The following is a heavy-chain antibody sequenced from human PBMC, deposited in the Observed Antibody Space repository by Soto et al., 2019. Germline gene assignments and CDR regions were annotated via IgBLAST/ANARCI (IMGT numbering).Heavy chain of an antibody. D-gene: IGHD2-21*02. CDR1: GGSINNHC. CDR2: IYPGDSDT. Sequence: ETLSLTCTVSGGSINNHCWSWIRQPPGKGLEWMGIIYPGDSDTRYSPSFQGQVTISADKSISTAYLQWSSLKASDTAMYYCARTSARVTEPLYWGQGTLVTVSS. CDR3: ARTSARVTEPLY. V-gene: IGHV5-51*01. J-gene: IGHJ4*02.